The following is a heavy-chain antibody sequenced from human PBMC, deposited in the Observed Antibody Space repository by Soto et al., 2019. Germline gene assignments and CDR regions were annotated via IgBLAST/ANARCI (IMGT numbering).Heavy chain of an antibody. CDR1: GYTFTSYD. CDR2: MNPNSGNT. D-gene: IGHD3-3*01. V-gene: IGHV1-8*01. J-gene: IGHJ6*03. Sequence: ASVKVSCKASGYTFTSYDINWVRQATGQGLEWMGWMNPNSGNTGYAQKFQGRVTMTRNTSISTAYMELSSLRSEDTAVYYCERVSSMFYDFWSGYYPYYYYYYIDVWGKGTTVTVSS. CDR3: ERVSSMFYDFWSGYYPYYYYYYIDV.